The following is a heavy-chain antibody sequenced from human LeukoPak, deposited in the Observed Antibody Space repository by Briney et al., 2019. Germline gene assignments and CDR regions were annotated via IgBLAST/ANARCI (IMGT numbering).Heavy chain of an antibody. J-gene: IGHJ4*02. CDR1: GFTFSSYS. Sequence: GGSLRLSCAASGFTFSSYSMNWVRQAPGKGLEWVSYISSSSSIIYYADSVKGRFTISRDNAKNSLYLQMNSLRAEDTAVYYCAREPDYGGSRDYWGQGTLVTVSS. CDR2: ISSSSSII. V-gene: IGHV3-48*04. CDR3: AREPDYGGSRDY. D-gene: IGHD4-23*01.